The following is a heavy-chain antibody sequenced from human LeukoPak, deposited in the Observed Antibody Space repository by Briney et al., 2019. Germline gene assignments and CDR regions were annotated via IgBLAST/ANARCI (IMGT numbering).Heavy chain of an antibody. Sequence: GGSLRLSCAASGFTFSSYEMNWVRQAPGKGLEWVSDISSSGSTIYYADSVKGRFTISRDNAKNSLYLQMNSLRAEDTAVYYCARDSPGELGYCSGGSCYQSYYYYGMDVWGQGTTVTVSS. CDR1: GFTFSSYE. D-gene: IGHD2-15*01. V-gene: IGHV3-48*03. CDR3: ARDSPGELGYCSGGSCYQSYYYYGMDV. J-gene: IGHJ6*02. CDR2: ISSSGSTI.